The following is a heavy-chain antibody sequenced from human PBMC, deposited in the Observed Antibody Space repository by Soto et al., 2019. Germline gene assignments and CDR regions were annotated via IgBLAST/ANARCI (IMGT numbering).Heavy chain of an antibody. D-gene: IGHD1-26*01. Sequence: GGSLRLSCAASGFTFSDYYMSWIRQAPGKGLEWVSYISSSGSTIYYADSVKGRFTISRDNDKNSLYLQMNSLRAEDTAVYYCASLVGATAFDIWGQGTMVTVSS. V-gene: IGHV3-11*01. J-gene: IGHJ3*02. CDR1: GFTFSDYY. CDR3: ASLVGATAFDI. CDR2: ISSSGSTI.